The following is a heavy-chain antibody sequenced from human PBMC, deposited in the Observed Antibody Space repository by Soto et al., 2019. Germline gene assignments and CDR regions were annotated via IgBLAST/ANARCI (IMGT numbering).Heavy chain of an antibody. CDR1: TFSFSRKC. Sequence: ESLRLSCAASTFSFSRKCMHWDRPVPGNWLVWVSRITSDGRSTSYADSAKGRFTSTRDNAKTTLYLQMNSLIAEDTAVYYCLRTSLVVAAATREDYWGQGTRVTVSS. V-gene: IGHV3-74*01. CDR2: ITSDGRST. J-gene: IGHJ4*02. CDR3: LRTSLVVAAATREDY. D-gene: IGHD2-15*01.